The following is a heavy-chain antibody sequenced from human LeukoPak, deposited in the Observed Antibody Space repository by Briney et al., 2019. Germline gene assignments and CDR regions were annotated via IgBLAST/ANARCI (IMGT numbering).Heavy chain of an antibody. D-gene: IGHD5-18*01. CDR3: ARQISYSNAWTTI. Sequence: ASETLSLTCTVSVGSMSNSYWSWIRQPPGKGLEWIGYISYRGDTSYNPSLKSRVTISEDTSKNQFSLKLSSVTAADTAVYFCARQISYSNAWTTIWGQGTMVTVSS. V-gene: IGHV4-59*08. CDR2: ISYRGDT. J-gene: IGHJ3*02. CDR1: VGSMSNSY.